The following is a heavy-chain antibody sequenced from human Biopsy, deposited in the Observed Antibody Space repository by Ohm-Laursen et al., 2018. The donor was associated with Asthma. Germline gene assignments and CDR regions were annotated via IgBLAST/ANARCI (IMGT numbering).Heavy chain of an antibody. V-gene: IGHV3-11*01. CDR2: INGKSNSI. D-gene: IGHD6-19*01. Sequence: SLRPSCSASGFTFSDYYMSRIRQAPGKGLEWISYINGKSNSIEYADSVKGRFTISRDNAKNSLYLQMNSLRAEDTAVYYCARDSYSSGLYDDFESWGQGTLVTVSS. CDR1: GFTFSDYY. CDR3: ARDSYSSGLYDDFES. J-gene: IGHJ4*02.